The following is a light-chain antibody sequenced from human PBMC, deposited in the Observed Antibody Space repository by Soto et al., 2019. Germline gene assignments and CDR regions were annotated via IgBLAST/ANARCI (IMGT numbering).Light chain of an antibody. CDR2: EGS. CDR3: CSYAGTYV. CDR1: SSDVGSYNL. V-gene: IGLV2-23*01. J-gene: IGLJ1*01. Sequence: QSVLTQPASVSGSPGQSITISCTGTSSDVGSYNLVSWYQQHPGKAPKLMIYEGSKRPSGVSNRFSGSKSGNTASLTISGLQPEDEADYYCCSYAGTYVFGTGTKVTVL.